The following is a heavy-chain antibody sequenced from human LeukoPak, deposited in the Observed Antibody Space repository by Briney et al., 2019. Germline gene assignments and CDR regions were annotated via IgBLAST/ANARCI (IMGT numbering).Heavy chain of an antibody. Sequence: ASVKVSCKASGGTFSSYAISWVRQAPGQGLEWMGGIIPIFGTANYAQKFQGRVTITAGESTSTAYMELSSLRSEDTAVYYCARVAAAGSYYFDYWGQGTLVTVSS. CDR3: ARVAAAGSYYFDY. CDR1: GGTFSSYA. D-gene: IGHD6-13*01. V-gene: IGHV1-69*13. CDR2: IIPIFGTA. J-gene: IGHJ4*02.